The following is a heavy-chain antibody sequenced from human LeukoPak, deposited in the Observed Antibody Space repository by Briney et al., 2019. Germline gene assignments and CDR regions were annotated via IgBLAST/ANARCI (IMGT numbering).Heavy chain of an antibody. V-gene: IGHV4-59*01. CDR1: GGSISSYY. CDR2: IYFNGST. J-gene: IGHJ4*02. Sequence: SETPSLTCIVSGGSISSYYWSWIRQPPGTGLEWKGLEWIGYIYFNGSTEYNPSLKSRVTISVDTSKNQFSLKLSSVTAADTAVYYCARSGYSSSSIYFDYWGQGTLVTVSS. D-gene: IGHD6-13*01. CDR3: ARSGYSSSSIYFDY.